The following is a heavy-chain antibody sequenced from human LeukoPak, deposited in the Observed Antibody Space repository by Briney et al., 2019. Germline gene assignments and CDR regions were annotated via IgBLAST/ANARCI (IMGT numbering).Heavy chain of an antibody. Sequence: SEILSLTCTASGGSITNSHFLWSWVRRPPGKGLEWIGNISYSWRTFYNPSLRSRVTIYVESSRNQFSLRLNSVTAADTAVYYCARHSEEDGSNPKPLDYWGRGTLVTVSS. CDR2: ISYSWRT. CDR1: GGSITNSHFL. V-gene: IGHV4-39*01. D-gene: IGHD6-6*01. CDR3: ARHSEEDGSNPKPLDY. J-gene: IGHJ4*02.